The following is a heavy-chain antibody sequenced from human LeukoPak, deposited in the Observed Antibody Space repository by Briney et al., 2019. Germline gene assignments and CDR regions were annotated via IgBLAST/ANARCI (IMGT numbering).Heavy chain of an antibody. CDR1: GFTVSSNY. CDR3: ARDSAGNDY. D-gene: IGHD6-13*01. J-gene: IGHJ4*02. Sequence: GGSLRLSCAASGFTVSSNYMSWVRQAPGKGLEGVSVIYSGGDTYYADSVKGRFTISRDNSKNTLYLQMNTLRAEDTAMYYCARDSAGNDYWGQGTLVTVSS. V-gene: IGHV3-66*01. CDR2: IYSGGDT.